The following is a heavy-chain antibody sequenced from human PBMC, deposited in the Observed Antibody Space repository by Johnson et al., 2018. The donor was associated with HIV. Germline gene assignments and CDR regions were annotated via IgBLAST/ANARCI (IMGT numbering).Heavy chain of an antibody. Sequence: VQLVESGGGLVQPGRSLRLSCAASRFMFDDYAMHWVRQAPGKGLAWVSGISWHSGSTGSADSVKGLFTLSRDNDMSSVYMQMNNLRAEDTAFYYCARRDSGSLSFDLWGQGTMVTVSS. CDR3: ARRDSGSLSFDL. J-gene: IGHJ3*01. CDR2: ISWHSGST. V-gene: IGHV3-9*01. D-gene: IGHD1-26*01. CDR1: RFMFDDYA.